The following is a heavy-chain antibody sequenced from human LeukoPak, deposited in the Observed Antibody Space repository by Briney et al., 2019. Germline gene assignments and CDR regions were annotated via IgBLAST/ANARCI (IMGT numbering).Heavy chain of an antibody. CDR1: GFTFSSYS. V-gene: IGHV3-21*01. J-gene: IGHJ4*02. D-gene: IGHD1-26*01. CDR2: ISSSSSYI. Sequence: GVSLRLSCAASGFTFSSYSMNWVRQAPGKGLEWVSSISSSSSYIYYADSVKGRFTISRDNAKNSLYLQMNSLRAEDTAVYYRARDISVGRGFDYWGQRTLVTVSS. CDR3: ARDISVGRGFDY.